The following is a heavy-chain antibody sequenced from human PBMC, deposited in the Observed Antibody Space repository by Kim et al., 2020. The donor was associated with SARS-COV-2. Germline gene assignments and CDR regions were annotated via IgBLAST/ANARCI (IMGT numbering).Heavy chain of an antibody. D-gene: IGHD2-15*01. J-gene: IGHJ5*02. Sequence: YADSVKGRFTISRDNSKNTLYLQMNSLRAEDTAVYYCAKDVAKVDWFDPWGQGTLVTVSS. CDR3: AKDVAKVDWFDP. V-gene: IGHV3-23*01.